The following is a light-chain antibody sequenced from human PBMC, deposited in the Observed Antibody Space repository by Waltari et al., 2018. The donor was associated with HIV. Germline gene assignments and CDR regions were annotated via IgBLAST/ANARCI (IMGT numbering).Light chain of an antibody. CDR2: ASS. J-gene: IGKJ3*01. CDR3: QQYGTSPFT. CDR1: QSVSSNY. Sequence: EIVLTQSPDTLSLSPGDRATLSCRASQSVSSNYLAWYQQKPGQAPRLLIYASSRRATGIPARFSGSGSGTDFTLTITRLEPEDFAVYYCQQYGTSPFTFGPGTKVDIK. V-gene: IGKV3-20*01.